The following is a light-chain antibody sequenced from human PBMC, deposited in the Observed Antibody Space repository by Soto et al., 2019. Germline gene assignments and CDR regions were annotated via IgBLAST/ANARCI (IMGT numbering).Light chain of an antibody. V-gene: IGLV2-8*01. CDR3: SSYAGSNNYVV. CDR2: EVS. J-gene: IGLJ2*01. Sequence: QSALTQPASVSGSPGQSITISCTGTSSDLGTYNYVSWYQQHPGKAPKLMIYEVSKRPSGVPDRFSGSKSGNTASLTVSGLQAEDEADYYCSSYAGSNNYVVFGGGTKLTVL. CDR1: SSDLGTYNY.